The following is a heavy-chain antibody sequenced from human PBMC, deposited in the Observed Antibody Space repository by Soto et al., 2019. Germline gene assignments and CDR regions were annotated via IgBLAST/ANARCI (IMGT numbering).Heavy chain of an antibody. Sequence: QVQLVESGGGVVQPGRSLPVSCAASGISISTYAMHWVRQAPGKGLEWVAVRSQDGSVKYYVDSVKGRFTISRDNTKNTLFLQMNSLGSDDTAVYYCAGRQQNYYYYGLDVWGHGTTVNASS. CDR2: RSQDGSVK. J-gene: IGHJ6*02. D-gene: IGHD6-13*01. CDR3: AGRQQNYYYYGLDV. V-gene: IGHV3-30*03. CDR1: GISISTYA.